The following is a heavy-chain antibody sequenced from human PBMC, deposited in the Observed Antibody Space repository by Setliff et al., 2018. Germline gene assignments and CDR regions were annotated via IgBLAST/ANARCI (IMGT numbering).Heavy chain of an antibody. CDR3: ARGGMAAAGRKGVFEY. D-gene: IGHD6-13*01. J-gene: IGHJ4*02. CDR2: IHTGGGSA. V-gene: IGHV1-46*01. Sequence: ASVKVSCKTSGYSFSDSAVNWVRQAPGQGLEWMGIIHTGGGSASYAQKFQGRVTMTSDTSTSTVYMEVNSVTSDDTAIYYCARGGMAAAGRKGVFEYWGQGTVVTVS. CDR1: GYSFSDSA.